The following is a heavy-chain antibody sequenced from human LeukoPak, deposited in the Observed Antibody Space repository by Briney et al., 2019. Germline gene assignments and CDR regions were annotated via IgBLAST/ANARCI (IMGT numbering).Heavy chain of an antibody. CDR3: ATRRPGLSSTRREYDY. CDR2: ISWNSGSI. Sequence: GGSLRLSCTASGFTFTTYAMSWVRQAPGKGLEWVSGISWNSGSIGYADSVKGRFTISRDNAKNSLYLQMNSLRAEDTAVYYCATRRPGLSSTRREYDYWGQGTLVTVSS. J-gene: IGHJ4*02. D-gene: IGHD2-2*01. CDR1: GFTFTTYA. V-gene: IGHV3-9*01.